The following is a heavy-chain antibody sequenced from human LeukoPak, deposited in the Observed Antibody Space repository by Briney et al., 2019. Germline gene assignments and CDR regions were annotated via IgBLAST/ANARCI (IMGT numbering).Heavy chain of an antibody. CDR1: GFPFSTYS. V-gene: IGHV3-48*01. D-gene: IGHD3-9*01. J-gene: IGHJ4*02. CDR3: ARVTFDWLQHFDY. CDR2: ISTSSSTI. Sequence: GGSLRLSCAASGFPFSTYSMTWVGQAPGKGLEWVSYISTSSSTIDYADSVKGRFTISRDNAKNSLYLQMNSLRAEDTAVYYCARVTFDWLQHFDYWGQGTLVTVSS.